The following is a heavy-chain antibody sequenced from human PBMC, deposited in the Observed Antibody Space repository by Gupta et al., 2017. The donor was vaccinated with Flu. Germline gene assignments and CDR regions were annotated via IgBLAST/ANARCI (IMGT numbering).Heavy chain of an antibody. CDR3: ARYYDFWSGYYHFDN. CDR2: YLGDSDT. Sequence: YLGDSDTRYSPSFQGQVTISADTSINTAYLQWRSLKASDTAIYYCARYYDFWSGYYHFDNWGQGTLVTVSS. D-gene: IGHD3-3*01. J-gene: IGHJ4*02. V-gene: IGHV5-51*01.